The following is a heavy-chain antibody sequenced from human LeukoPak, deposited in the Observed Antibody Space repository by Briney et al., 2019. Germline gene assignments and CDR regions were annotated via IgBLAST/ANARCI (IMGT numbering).Heavy chain of an antibody. J-gene: IGHJ3*02. V-gene: IGHV1-69*13. CDR2: IIPIFGTA. Sequence: SVKVSCTASGGTFTIYAISWVRQAPGQGLEWMGGIIPIFGTANYAQKFQGRVTITADESTSTAYMELSSLRSEDTAVYYCAGDTVTTYAFDIWGQGTMVTVSS. CDR1: GGTFTIYA. CDR3: AGDTVTTYAFDI. D-gene: IGHD4-17*01.